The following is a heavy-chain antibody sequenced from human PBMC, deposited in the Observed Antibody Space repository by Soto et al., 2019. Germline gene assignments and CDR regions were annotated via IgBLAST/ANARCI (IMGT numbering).Heavy chain of an antibody. V-gene: IGHV1-69*13. D-gene: IGHD5-18*01. CDR2: IIPIFGTA. Sequence: SVKVSCKASGGTFSSYAISWVRQAPGQGLEWMGGIIPIFGTANYAQKLQGRVTITADESTSTAYMELSSLRSEDTAVYYCARQYYVDTAMVRFDYWGQGTLVTVSS. CDR1: GGTFSSYA. J-gene: IGHJ4*02. CDR3: ARQYYVDTAMVRFDY.